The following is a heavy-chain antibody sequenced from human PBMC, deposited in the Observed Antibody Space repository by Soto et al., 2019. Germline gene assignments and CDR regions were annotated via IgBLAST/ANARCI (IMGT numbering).Heavy chain of an antibody. CDR3: VKGEVMVPLFDS. D-gene: IGHD3-10*01. CDR1: GFTFSHYV. CDR2: IRGNGGGT. J-gene: IGHJ4*02. Sequence: EVQLVESGGGLIQPGGSLRLSCAASGFTFSHYVMSWVRQAPGKGLEWVSGIRGNGGGTEYADSVKGRFTISRDNSKNTLYLQMNSLRAEDTAVYYCVKGEVMVPLFDSWGQGSLVTVSS. V-gene: IGHV3-23*04.